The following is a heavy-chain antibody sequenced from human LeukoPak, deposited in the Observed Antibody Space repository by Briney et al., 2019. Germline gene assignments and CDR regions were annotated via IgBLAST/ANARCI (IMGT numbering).Heavy chain of an antibody. CDR3: ARAFLGEFPTYYYYGMDV. CDR1: GGSFSGYY. V-gene: IGHV4-34*01. Sequence: SETLSLTCAVYGGSFSGYYWSWIRQPPGKGLEWIGEINHSGSTNYNPSLKSRVTISVDTSKNQFSLKLSSVTAADTAVYYCARAFLGEFPTYYYYGMDVWGQGTTVTVSS. J-gene: IGHJ6*02. D-gene: IGHD3-16*01. CDR2: INHSGST.